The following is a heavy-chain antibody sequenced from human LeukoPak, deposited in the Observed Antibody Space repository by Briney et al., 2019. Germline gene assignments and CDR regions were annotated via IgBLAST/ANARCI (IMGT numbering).Heavy chain of an antibody. V-gene: IGHV3-11*01. CDR1: GFTFSDYY. CDR2: ISIRGDTT. J-gene: IGHJ4*02. CDR3: ARSPAKPYSNYWYHTDF. Sequence: PGGSLRLSCAASGFTFSDYYMSWSRQTPGKGLEWVSYISIRGDTTYHAHSVKGRFNISRDNAKSSLYLQMNSLRAEDTAVYYCARSPAKPYSNYWYHTDFWGQGTLVTVSS. D-gene: IGHD6-13*01.